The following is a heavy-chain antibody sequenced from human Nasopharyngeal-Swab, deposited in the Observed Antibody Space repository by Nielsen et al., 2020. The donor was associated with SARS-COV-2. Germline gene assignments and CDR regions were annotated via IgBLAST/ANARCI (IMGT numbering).Heavy chain of an antibody. Sequence: GGSLRLSYAASGFTFSSYAMHWVRQAPGKGLEWVAVISFDGSKKYYADSVKGRFTISRDSSKNTLYLQMNSLRAEDTAVYYCARDTSVDIVLLYYGMDVWGQGTTVTVSS. CDR2: ISFDGSKK. CDR3: ARDTSVDIVLLYYGMDV. J-gene: IGHJ6*02. D-gene: IGHD5-12*01. CDR1: GFTFSSYA. V-gene: IGHV3-30*03.